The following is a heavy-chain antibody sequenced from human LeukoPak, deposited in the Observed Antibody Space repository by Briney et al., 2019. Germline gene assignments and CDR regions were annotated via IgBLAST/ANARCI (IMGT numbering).Heavy chain of an antibody. V-gene: IGHV3-7*01. CDR3: ASGSAFDI. CDR1: GFTFSSYS. CDR2: IKQDGSEK. J-gene: IGHJ3*02. Sequence: GGSLRLSCAASGFTFSSYSMNWVRQAPGKGLEWVANIKQDGSEKYYVDSVKGRFTIYRDNAKKSLYLQMNSLRAEDTAMYYCASGSAFDIWGQGTMVTVSS.